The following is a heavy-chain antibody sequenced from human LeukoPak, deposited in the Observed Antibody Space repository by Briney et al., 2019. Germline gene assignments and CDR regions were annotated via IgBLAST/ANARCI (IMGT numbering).Heavy chain of an antibody. CDR1: GFTFSSYA. D-gene: IGHD3-3*01. CDR3: AKYPLPPYDFWSGYVDY. CDR2: ISGSGGST. Sequence: PGGSLRLSCAASGFTFSSYAMSWVRQAPGKGLEWVSAISGSGGSTYYADSVKGRFTISRDHSKNTLYLQMNSLRAEDTAVYYCAKYPLPPYDFWSGYVDYWGQGTLVTVSS. V-gene: IGHV3-23*01. J-gene: IGHJ4*02.